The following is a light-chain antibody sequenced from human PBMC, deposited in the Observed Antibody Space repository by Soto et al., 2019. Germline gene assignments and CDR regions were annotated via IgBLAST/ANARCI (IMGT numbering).Light chain of an antibody. CDR3: QQRSRT. CDR2: DAS. V-gene: IGKV3-11*01. J-gene: IGKJ4*01. CDR1: ESVSRY. Sequence: EIVLTQSPATLSLSPGETATLSCRASESVSRYLSWYQQKPGQAPRLLIYDASNRATGIPTRFSGSGSGTVFPLTISSLEPDDFAVYCWQQRSRTFGGGTKVEI.